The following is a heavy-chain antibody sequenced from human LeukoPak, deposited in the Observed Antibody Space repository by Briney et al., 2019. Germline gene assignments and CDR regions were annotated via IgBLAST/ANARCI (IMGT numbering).Heavy chain of an antibody. CDR3: ARPLWCGELLYDY. CDR1: GVSVSRSPYD. V-gene: IGHV4-39*01. CDR2: IYYSGST. J-gene: IGHJ4*02. Sequence: SETLSLTCTGSGVSVSRSPYDWGAIGQPPGKGLERIGSIYYSGSTYYHPALKSRVTISVDTSTSQYSLNLSSVTAADTAVYYCARPLWCGELLYDYWGQGTLVTVSS. D-gene: IGHD3-10*01.